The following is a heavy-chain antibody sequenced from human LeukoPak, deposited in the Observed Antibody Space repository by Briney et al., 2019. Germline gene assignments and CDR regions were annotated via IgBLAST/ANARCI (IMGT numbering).Heavy chain of an antibody. CDR3: ARVRSSVVSSAFDI. V-gene: IGHV1-2*02. Sequence: ASVKVSCKASGYTFTGYYMHWVRQAPGQGLEWMGWINPNSGGTNYAQKFQGRVTMTRDTSISTAYMELSRLRSDDTAVYYCARVRSSVVSSAFDIWGQGTMVTVSS. D-gene: IGHD2-2*01. CDR2: INPNSGGT. J-gene: IGHJ3*02. CDR1: GYTFTGYY.